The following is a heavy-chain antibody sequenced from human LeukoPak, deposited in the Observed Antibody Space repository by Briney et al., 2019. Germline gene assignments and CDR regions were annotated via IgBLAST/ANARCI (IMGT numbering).Heavy chain of an antibody. CDR2: INHSGST. V-gene: IGHV4-34*01. D-gene: IGHD5-18*01. CDR3: ARKSVDAAMVLQAAFDY. J-gene: IGHJ4*02. Sequence: SQTLSLTRAVYGGSFSGYYWSWIRQSPGKGLEWIGEINHSGSTNYNPSLKSRVTISVDTSKNQFSLKLSSVTAADTAVYYCARKSVDAAMVLQAAFDYWGQGTLVTVSS. CDR1: GGSFSGYY.